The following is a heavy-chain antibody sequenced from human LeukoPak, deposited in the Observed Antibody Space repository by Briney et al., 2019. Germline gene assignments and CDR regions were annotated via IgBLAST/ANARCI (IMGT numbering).Heavy chain of an antibody. J-gene: IGHJ3*01. V-gene: IGHV3-20*04. CDR1: GLTFENYA. CDR3: VRDDSSSWYPHAFEF. Sequence: PGGSLRLSCAASGLTFENYAMSWVRQVPGKWLEWVAGINWSGGTTGYADSVRGRFNISRDNAKNFVYLQMSRLRAEDTAFYYCVRDDSSSWYPHAFEFWGQGTMVSVSS. CDR2: INWSGGTT. D-gene: IGHD6-13*01.